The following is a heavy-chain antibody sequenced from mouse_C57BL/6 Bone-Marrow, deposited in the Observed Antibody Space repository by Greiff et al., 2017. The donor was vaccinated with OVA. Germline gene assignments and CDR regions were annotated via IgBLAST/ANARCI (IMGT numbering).Heavy chain of an antibody. Sequence: VQRVESGAELVRPGTSVKVSCKASGYAFTNYLIEWVKQRPGQGLEWIGVINPGSGGTNYNEKFKGKATLTADKSSSTAYMQLSSLTSEDSAVYFCARAPNYYGSSWDYWGQGTTLTVSS. D-gene: IGHD1-1*01. CDR3: ARAPNYYGSSWDY. CDR2: INPGSGGT. V-gene: IGHV1-54*01. J-gene: IGHJ2*01. CDR1: GYAFTNYL.